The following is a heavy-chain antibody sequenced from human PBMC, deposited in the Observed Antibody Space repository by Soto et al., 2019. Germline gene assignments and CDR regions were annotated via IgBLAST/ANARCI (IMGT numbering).Heavy chain of an antibody. CDR1: GGTFSSYA. Sequence: SVKVSCKASGGTFSSYAISWVRQAPGQGLEWMGGIIPIFGTANYAQKFQGRVTITADKSTSTAYMELSSLRSEDTAVYYCAREGYYDSSGYYDYWGQGTLVTVSS. CDR2: IIPIFGTA. D-gene: IGHD3-22*01. CDR3: AREGYYDSSGYYDY. J-gene: IGHJ4*02. V-gene: IGHV1-69*06.